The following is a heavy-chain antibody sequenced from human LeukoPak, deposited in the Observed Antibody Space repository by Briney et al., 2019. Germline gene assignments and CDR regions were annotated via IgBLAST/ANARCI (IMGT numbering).Heavy chain of an antibody. CDR3: AKTGAYGSGSYYDNWFDP. CDR1: GFTFDDYA. V-gene: IGHV3-9*01. Sequence: SLRLSCAASGFTFDDYAMHWVRQAPGKGLEWVSGISWNSGSIGYADSVKGRFTISRDNAKNSLYLQMNSLRAEDTALYYCAKTGAYGSGSYYDNWFDPWGQGTLVTVSS. D-gene: IGHD3-10*01. CDR2: ISWNSGSI. J-gene: IGHJ5*02.